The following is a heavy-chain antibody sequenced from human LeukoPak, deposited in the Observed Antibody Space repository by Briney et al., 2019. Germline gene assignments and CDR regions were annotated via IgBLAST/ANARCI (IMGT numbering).Heavy chain of an antibody. D-gene: IGHD1-7*01. CDR2: INPKNGAT. Sequence: ASVTVSCKASGYTFTGGYYLHWVRQTPGQGLEWMGFINPKNGATNYAQKFQGRVSMTRDTSISTAYMELSTLEFDDTAVYYCAREEWNYNYWGQGTLVTVSS. V-gene: IGHV1-2*02. CDR3: AREEWNYNY. CDR1: GYTFTGGYY. J-gene: IGHJ4*02.